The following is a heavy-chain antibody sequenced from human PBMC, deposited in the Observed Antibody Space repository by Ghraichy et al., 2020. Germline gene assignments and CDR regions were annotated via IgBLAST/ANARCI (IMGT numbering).Heavy chain of an antibody. CDR1: GFTFSKAW. CDR3: TRGIPPPYDYYYYVMDV. V-gene: IGHV3-15*05. J-gene: IGHJ6*02. D-gene: IGHD6-13*01. CDR2: IKSKADRGTT. Sequence: GGSLRLSCAASGFTFSKAWMSWVRQAPGKGLEWVGRIKSKADRGTTDYAAPVKGRFTISRDDSQNTLYLQVNSLKTEDTAVYYCTRGIPPPYDYYYYVMDVWGQGTTVTVSS.